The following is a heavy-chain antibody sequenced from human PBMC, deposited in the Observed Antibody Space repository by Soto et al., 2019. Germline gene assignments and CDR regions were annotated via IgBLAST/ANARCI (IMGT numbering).Heavy chain of an antibody. CDR1: GSPFSTYG. J-gene: IGHJ4*02. Sequence: EVQVVESGGGLVKPGGSLRLSCTASGSPFSTYGMNWVRQAPGKGLEWVSSISNGGNYIYYADSVQGRFTISRDNAKNWLYLQMNSLRAEDQAVYFCARDESAGSSIRYWGQGTLVTVSS. V-gene: IGHV3-21*01. CDR2: ISNGGNYI. CDR3: ARDESAGSSIRY. D-gene: IGHD3-3*02.